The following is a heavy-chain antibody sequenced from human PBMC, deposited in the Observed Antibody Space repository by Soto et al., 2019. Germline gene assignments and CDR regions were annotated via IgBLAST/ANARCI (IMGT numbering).Heavy chain of an antibody. Sequence: LRLSCAASGFSFRNYAMHWVRRVPVKGLEWVSGISWHSGTIGYADSVRGRFTISRDNAKNSLYLQMNSLRPEDTALYYCVKEKLYSNYEYYFDSWGQGTLVTVSS. CDR2: ISWHSGTI. J-gene: IGHJ4*02. CDR3: VKEKLYSNYEYYFDS. V-gene: IGHV3-9*01. D-gene: IGHD4-4*01. CDR1: GFSFRNYA.